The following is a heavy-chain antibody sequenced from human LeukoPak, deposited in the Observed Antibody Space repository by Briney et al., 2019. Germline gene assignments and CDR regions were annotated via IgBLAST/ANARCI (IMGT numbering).Heavy chain of an antibody. CDR1: GFTFSSYG. CDR3: ARAIRGDY. CDR2: IWYDGSNK. J-gene: IGHJ4*02. Sequence: GGSLRLSCAASGFTFSSYGMHWVRQAPGKGLEWVAVIWYDGSNKYYADSVKGRFTISRDNAKNSLYLQMNSLRAEDTAVYYCARAIRGDYWGQGTLVTVSS. V-gene: IGHV3-33*01.